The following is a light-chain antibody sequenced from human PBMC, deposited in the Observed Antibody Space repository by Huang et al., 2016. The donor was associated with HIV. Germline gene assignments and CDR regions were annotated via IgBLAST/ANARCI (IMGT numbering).Light chain of an antibody. CDR1: QSVNSN. Sequence: EIVMTQSPATLSVSPGERATLSCRASQSVNSNLAWYQQKPGQAPRLLNYGASTRASGIPARFSGIGAGTGFTLTISSLQSEDFAVYYCQQYNNWPPYTFGQGTKLEIK. CDR3: QQYNNWPPYT. J-gene: IGKJ2*01. CDR2: GAS. V-gene: IGKV3-15*01.